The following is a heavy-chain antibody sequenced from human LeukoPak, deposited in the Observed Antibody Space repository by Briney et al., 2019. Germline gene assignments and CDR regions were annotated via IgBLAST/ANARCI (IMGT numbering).Heavy chain of an antibody. D-gene: IGHD3-10*01. V-gene: IGHV3-23*01. CDR3: AKGRLVRGLIISHDY. Sequence: PGGSLRLSCAASGFTFGSYGMSWVRQAPGRGLEWVSGISVSGDSTDYADSVKGRFTISRDNSKNTLCLQMNSLRAEDTAVYYCAKGRLVRGLIISHDYWGQGTLVTVSS. J-gene: IGHJ4*02. CDR1: GFTFGSYG. CDR2: ISVSGDST.